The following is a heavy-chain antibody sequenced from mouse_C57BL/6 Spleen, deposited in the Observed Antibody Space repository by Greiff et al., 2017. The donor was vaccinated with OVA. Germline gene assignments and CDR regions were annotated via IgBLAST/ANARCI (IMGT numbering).Heavy chain of an antibody. Sequence: EVQLQQSGPELVKPGASVKISCKASGYTFTDYYMNWVKQSHGKSLEWIGDINPNNGGTSYNQKFKGKATLTVDKSSSTAYMELRSLTSEDSAVYYCAKSPYDGYYGFAYWGQGTLVTVSA. CDR1: GYTFTDYY. CDR3: AKSPYDGYYGFAY. CDR2: INPNNGGT. V-gene: IGHV1-26*01. D-gene: IGHD2-3*01. J-gene: IGHJ3*01.